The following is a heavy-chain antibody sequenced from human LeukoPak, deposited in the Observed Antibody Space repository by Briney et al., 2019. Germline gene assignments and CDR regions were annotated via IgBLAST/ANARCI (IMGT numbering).Heavy chain of an antibody. D-gene: IGHD3-10*01. V-gene: IGHV1-8*03. J-gene: IGHJ6*03. CDR2: MNPNSGNT. CDR1: GYTFTSYD. Sequence: ASVKVSCKASGYTFTSYDINWVRQATGQGLEWMGWMNPNSGNTGYAQKFQGRVTITRNTSISTAYMELSSLRSEDTAVYDCARDRAKIQGITMVRGVTKYYYYYMDVWGRGTTVTVSS. CDR3: ARDRAKIQGITMVRGVTKYYYYYMDV.